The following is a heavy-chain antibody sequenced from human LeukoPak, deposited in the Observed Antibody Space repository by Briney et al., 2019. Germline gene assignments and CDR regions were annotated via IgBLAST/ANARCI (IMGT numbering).Heavy chain of an antibody. CDR2: INPSGGST. Sequence: ASVKVSCKASGYTFTGYYMHWVRQAPGQGLEWMGIINPSGGSTSYAQKFQGRVTMTRDTSTSTVYMELSSLRSEDTAVYYCALQGSSSGGTRVTTYFDYWGQGTLVTVSS. D-gene: IGHD6-6*01. J-gene: IGHJ4*02. CDR1: GYTFTGYY. V-gene: IGHV1-46*01. CDR3: ALQGSSSGGTRVTTYFDY.